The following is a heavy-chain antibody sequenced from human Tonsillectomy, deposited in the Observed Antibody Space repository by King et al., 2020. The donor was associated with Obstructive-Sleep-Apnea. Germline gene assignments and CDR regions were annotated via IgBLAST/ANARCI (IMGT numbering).Heavy chain of an antibody. V-gene: IGHV1-69*09. D-gene: IGHD2-15*01. CDR1: GGTFSGYA. Sequence: VQLVESGAEMKKPGSSVKVSCKASGGTFSGYAISWVRQAPGQGLDWMGGIIPILGLVNYAQKFQGRVTITADKSTSTAYMELSSLRSEDTAVYYCARSDCSGGTCYFPSDYWGQGTLVTVSS. J-gene: IGHJ4*02. CDR3: ARSDCSGGTCYFPSDY. CDR2: IIPILGLV.